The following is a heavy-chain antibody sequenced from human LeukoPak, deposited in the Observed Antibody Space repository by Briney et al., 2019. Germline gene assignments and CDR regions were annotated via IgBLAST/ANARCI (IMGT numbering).Heavy chain of an antibody. CDR1: GFTFSGSA. J-gene: IGHJ3*02. CDR2: IRSKANSYAT. CDR3: RERCDDAFDI. V-gene: IGHV3-73*01. Sequence: GGSLKLSCAASGFTFSGSAMHWVRQASGKGLEGVGRIRSKANSYATAYAASVRGRFTISRDDSKNTAYLQMNSLITEVTAVYYCRERCDDAFDIWGQGTMVTVSS. D-gene: IGHD1-26*01.